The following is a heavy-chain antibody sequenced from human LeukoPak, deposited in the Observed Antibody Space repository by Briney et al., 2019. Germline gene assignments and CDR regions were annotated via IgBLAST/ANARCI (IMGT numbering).Heavy chain of an antibody. V-gene: IGHV4-30-4*08. CDR3: ARSSYYAPLDY. CDR2: IYYSGST. D-gene: IGHD2/OR15-2a*01. CDR1: GGSISRGDYY. Sequence: SETLSLTCTVSGGSISRGDYYWSWIRQPPGKGLEWIGYIYYSGSTYYNPSLKSRVTISVDTSKNQFSLKLSSVTAADTAVYYCARSSYYAPLDYWGQGTLVTVSS. J-gene: IGHJ4*02.